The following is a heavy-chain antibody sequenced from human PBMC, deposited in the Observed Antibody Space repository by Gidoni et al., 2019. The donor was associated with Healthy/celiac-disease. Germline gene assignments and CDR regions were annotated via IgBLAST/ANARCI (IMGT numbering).Heavy chain of an antibody. D-gene: IGHD6-13*01. J-gene: IGHJ3*02. V-gene: IGHV1-2*02. CDR2: INPKSGGK. CDR1: GYTFPGLY. Sequence: QLQLVQSGSEGKKLGASVKVSCQASGYTFPGLYMHWVRQSPGQGLAWMGWINPKSGGKNYAQKFQGRVNMTRDTSISTAYMELSRLRSDDKAVYYCARDRSSSWYGAASSDACDIWGQGTMVTVSS. CDR3: ARDRSSSWYGAASSDACDI.